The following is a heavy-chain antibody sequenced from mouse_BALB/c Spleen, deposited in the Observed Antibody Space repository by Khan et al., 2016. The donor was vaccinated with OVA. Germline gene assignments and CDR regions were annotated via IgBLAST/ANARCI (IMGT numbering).Heavy chain of an antibody. CDR1: GFSLTRHG. D-gene: IGHD2-14*01. CDR2: IWAGGST. V-gene: IGHV2-9*02. CDR3: ARNRGPDYFDY. Sequence: VKLQESGPGLVAPSQSLSITCTVSGFSLTRHGIHWVRQPPGKGLEWLGIIWAGGSTNYNSALMSRLSITKDSSKSQVFLKMNSLQTDDTAIYYCARNRGPDYFDYWGQGNSLTVSA. J-gene: IGHJ2*03.